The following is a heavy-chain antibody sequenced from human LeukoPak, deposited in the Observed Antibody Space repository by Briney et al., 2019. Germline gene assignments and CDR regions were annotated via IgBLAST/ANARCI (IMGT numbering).Heavy chain of an antibody. CDR2: ISGTSTYI. Sequence: GGSLRLSCAASGFTFSSYSMNWVGQAPGQGLEWVSSISGTSTYIYYADSVRGRFTIYRDNAKNSLYLQMNSLRAEDTAVYYCARDREAGQGLDDYWGQGTLVTVSS. J-gene: IGHJ4*02. CDR1: GFTFSSYS. CDR3: ARDREAGQGLDDY. D-gene: IGHD6-19*01. V-gene: IGHV3-21*01.